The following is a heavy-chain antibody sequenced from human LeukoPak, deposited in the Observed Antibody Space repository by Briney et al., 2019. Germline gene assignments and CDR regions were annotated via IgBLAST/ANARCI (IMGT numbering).Heavy chain of an antibody. V-gene: IGHV1-46*01. CDR1: GYTFTSYY. CDR2: INPSGGST. D-gene: IGHD2-21*02. CDR3: ARDCGGDDNDY. J-gene: IGHJ4*02. Sequence: ASVKVSCKASGYTFTSYYMHWVRQAPGQGLEWMGIINPSGGSTSYAQKFQGRVTMTRNTSISTAYMELSSLRSEDTAVYYCARDCGGDDNDYWGQGTLVTVSS.